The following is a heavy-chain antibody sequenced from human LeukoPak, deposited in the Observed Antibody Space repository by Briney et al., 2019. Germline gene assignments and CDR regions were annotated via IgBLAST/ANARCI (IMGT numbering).Heavy chain of an antibody. J-gene: IGHJ4*02. V-gene: IGHV3-20*04. D-gene: IGHD3-10*01. CDR3: ARSAYGDASGSYYNALWPIDY. Sequence: GGSLRLSCAASGFTFDDYGMSWVRQAPGKGLEWVSGINWNGGSTGYADSVKGRFTISRDNAKNSLYLQMNSLRAEDTALYYCARSAYGDASGSYYNALWPIDYWGQGTLVTVSS. CDR2: INWNGGST. CDR1: GFTFDDYG.